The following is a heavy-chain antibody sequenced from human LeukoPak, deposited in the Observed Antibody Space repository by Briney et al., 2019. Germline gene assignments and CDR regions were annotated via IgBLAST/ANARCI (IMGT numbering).Heavy chain of an antibody. CDR3: ARAGIAVAGTNWFDP. Sequence: PSETLSLTCTLSGGSISSYYWSWIRQPPGKGLEWIGYIYYSGSTTYNPSLKSPVTISVDTSKNQFSLKLSSVTAADTAVYYCARAGIAVAGTNWFDPWGQGTLVTVSS. CDR1: GGSISSYY. D-gene: IGHD6-19*01. J-gene: IGHJ5*02. V-gene: IGHV4-59*01. CDR2: IYYSGST.